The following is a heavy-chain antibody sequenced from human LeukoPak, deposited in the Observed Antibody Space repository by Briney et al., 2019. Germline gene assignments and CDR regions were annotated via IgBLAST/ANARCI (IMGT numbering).Heavy chain of an antibody. V-gene: IGHV4-34*01. J-gene: IGHJ4*02. CDR3: ARVGRRYCSSTSCYTGY. D-gene: IGHD2-2*02. Sequence: SETLSLTCAVYGGSFSGYYWSWIRQPPGKGLEWIGEINHSGSTNYNPSLKSRVTISVDTSKNQFPLKLSSVTAADTAVYYCARVGRRYCSSTSCYTGYWGQGTLVTVSS. CDR1: GGSFSGYY. CDR2: INHSGST.